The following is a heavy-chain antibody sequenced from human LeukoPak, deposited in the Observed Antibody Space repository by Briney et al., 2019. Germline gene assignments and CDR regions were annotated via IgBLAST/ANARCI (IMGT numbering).Heavy chain of an antibody. CDR2: ISSNGGST. Sequence: HPGGSLRPSCAASGFTFSSYAMYWVRQAPGKGLEYVSSISSNGGSTYYANSVKGRFTISRDNSKNTLSLQMGSLRPADMAVYYCARVRGSYFFDFWGQGTLVTVSS. CDR3: ARVRGSYFFDF. J-gene: IGHJ4*02. V-gene: IGHV3-64*01. CDR1: GFTFSSYA. D-gene: IGHD1-26*01.